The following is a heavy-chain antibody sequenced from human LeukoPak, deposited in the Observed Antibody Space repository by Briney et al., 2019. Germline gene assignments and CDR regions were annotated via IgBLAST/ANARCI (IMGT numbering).Heavy chain of an antibody. CDR2: IYTSGST. J-gene: IGHJ5*02. V-gene: IGHV4-61*02. CDR3: AREAVGYYDILTGPYNWFDP. CDR1: GGSISSGSYS. Sequence: SETLSLTCTVSGGSISSGSYSWSWIRQPAGKGLEWIGRIYTSGSTNYNPSLKSRVTISVDTSKNQFSLKLSSVTAADTAVYYCAREAVGYYDILTGPYNWFDPWGQGTLVTVSS. D-gene: IGHD3-9*01.